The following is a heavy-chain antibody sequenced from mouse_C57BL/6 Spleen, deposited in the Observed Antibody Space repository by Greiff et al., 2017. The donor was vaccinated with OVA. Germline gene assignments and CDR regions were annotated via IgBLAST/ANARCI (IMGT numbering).Heavy chain of an antibody. CDR2: ISYDGSN. CDR1: GYSITSGYY. J-gene: IGHJ2*01. V-gene: IGHV3-6*01. CDR3: ARGTYYFDY. Sequence: DVHLVESGPGLVKPSQSLSLTCSVTGYSITSGYYWNWIRQFPGNKLEWMGYISYDGSNNYNPSLKNRISITRDTSKNQCFLKLNSVTTEDTATYYCARGTYYFDYWGQGTTLTVSS.